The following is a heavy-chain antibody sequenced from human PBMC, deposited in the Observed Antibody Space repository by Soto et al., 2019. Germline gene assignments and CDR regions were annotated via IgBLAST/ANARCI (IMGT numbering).Heavy chain of an antibody. CDR1: GFTFSSYG. J-gene: IGHJ4*02. CDR3: ARDPNYYDSSGYSDY. D-gene: IGHD3-22*01. CDR2: IWYDGSNK. Sequence: QVQLVESGGGVVQPGRSLRLSCAASGFTFSSYGMHWVRQAPGKGLEWVAVIWYDGSNKYYADSVKGRVTISRDNSKNTLYLQMNSLRAEDTAVYYCARDPNYYDSSGYSDYWGQGTLVTVSS. V-gene: IGHV3-33*01.